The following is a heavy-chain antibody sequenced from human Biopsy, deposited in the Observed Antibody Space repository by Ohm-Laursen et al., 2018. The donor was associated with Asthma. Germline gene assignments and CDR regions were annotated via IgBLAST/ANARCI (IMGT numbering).Heavy chain of an antibody. J-gene: IGHJ5*02. V-gene: IGHV1-2*06. CDR1: GYTFIGCH. D-gene: IGHD6-13*01. CDR3: ARGQKSAGDRWFDP. CDR2: INPNSGGT. Sequence: ASVKVSCKASGYTFIGCHIHWMRQAPGQGLEWMGRINPNSGGTNYAQKFQGRVTMTRDTSISTAYMEVSRLRSDDTAVYYCARGQKSAGDRWFDPWGRGTLVTVSS.